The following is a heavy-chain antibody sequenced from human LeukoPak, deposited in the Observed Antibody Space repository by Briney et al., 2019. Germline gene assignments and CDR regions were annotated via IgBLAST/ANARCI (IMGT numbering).Heavy chain of an antibody. J-gene: IGHJ6*03. V-gene: IGHV4-59*01. Sequence: SETLSLTCTVSGGSISSYYWSWIRQPPGKGLEWIGYIYYSGSTNYNPSLKSRVTISVDTSKNQFSLKLSSVTAADTAVYYCARGPYCSGGSCYSSHYYYYMDVWGKGTTVTVSS. CDR1: GGSISSYY. CDR3: ARGPYCSGGSCYSSHYYYYMDV. D-gene: IGHD2-15*01. CDR2: IYYSGST.